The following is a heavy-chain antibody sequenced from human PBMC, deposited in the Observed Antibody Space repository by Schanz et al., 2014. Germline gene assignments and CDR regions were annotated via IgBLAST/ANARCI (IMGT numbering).Heavy chain of an antibody. D-gene: IGHD5-18*01. V-gene: IGHV3-64D*06. CDR3: GRAGTGMAGWYFEL. CDR2: ISNNGDST. CDR1: GFTFSTFA. Sequence: ESGGGLVQPGGSLRLSCSASGFTFSTFAMHWVRQAPGKGLEYISAISNNGDSTYYADSVKGRFTISRDNSKNTLFLQMSSLRVDDMAVYYCGRAGTGMAGWYFELWGHGTLVTVSS. J-gene: IGHJ2*01.